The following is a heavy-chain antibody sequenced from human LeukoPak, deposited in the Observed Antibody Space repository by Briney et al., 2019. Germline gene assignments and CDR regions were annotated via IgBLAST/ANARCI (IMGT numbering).Heavy chain of an antibody. CDR3: ARAVISAAAR. CDR1: GFTLSGYW. D-gene: IGHD2-2*01. V-gene: IGHV3-7*01. Sequence: PGGSLRLSCEASGFTLSGYWMTWVRQAPGKGLEWVATIKPDGSERYYVDSVKGRFTISRDNGKNSLFLQMNSLRAEDTAVYHCARAVISAAARWGQGTLVTVSS. J-gene: IGHJ4*02. CDR2: IKPDGSER.